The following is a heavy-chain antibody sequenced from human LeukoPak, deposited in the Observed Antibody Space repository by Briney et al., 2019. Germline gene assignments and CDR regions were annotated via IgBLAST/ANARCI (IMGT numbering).Heavy chain of an antibody. Sequence: GGSLRLSCAASGFMFSSSGMHWVRQAPGKGLEWVAFMRYDGSNKYYADSVKGRFTISRDNSKNTLYLQMSSLRAEDTAVYYCGRDPNGDYIGAFEIWGQGTMVTVSS. V-gene: IGHV3-30*02. CDR2: MRYDGSNK. CDR1: GFMFSSSG. D-gene: IGHD4-17*01. CDR3: GRDPNGDYIGAFEI. J-gene: IGHJ3*02.